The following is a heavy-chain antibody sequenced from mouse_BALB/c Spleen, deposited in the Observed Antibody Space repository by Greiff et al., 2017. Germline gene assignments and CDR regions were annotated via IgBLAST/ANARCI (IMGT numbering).Heavy chain of an antibody. J-gene: IGHJ1*01. V-gene: IGHV5-6-5*01. CDR1: GFTFSSYA. CDR3: AREGSYGSSNWYFDV. CDR2: ISSGGST. D-gene: IGHD1-1*01. Sequence: EVQGVESGGGLVKPGGSLKLSCAASGFTFSSYAMSWVRQTPEKRLEWVASISSGGSTYYPDSVKGRFTISRDNARNILYLQMSSLRSEDTAMYYCAREGSYGSSNWYFDVWGAGTTVTVSS.